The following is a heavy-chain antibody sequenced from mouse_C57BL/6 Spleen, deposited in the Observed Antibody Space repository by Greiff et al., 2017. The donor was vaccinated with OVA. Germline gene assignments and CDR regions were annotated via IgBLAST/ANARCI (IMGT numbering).Heavy chain of an antibody. Sequence: VQLQQPGAELVRPGPSVKLSCKASGYTFTSYWMHWVKQRPGQGLEWIGVIDPSDSYTNYNQKFKGKATVTVDTSSSTAYMQLSSLTSEDSAVYYCARSGDGYYLDYWGQGTTLTVSS. J-gene: IGHJ2*01. CDR2: IDPSDSYT. D-gene: IGHD2-3*01. V-gene: IGHV1-59*01. CDR3: ARSGDGYYLDY. CDR1: GYTFTSYW.